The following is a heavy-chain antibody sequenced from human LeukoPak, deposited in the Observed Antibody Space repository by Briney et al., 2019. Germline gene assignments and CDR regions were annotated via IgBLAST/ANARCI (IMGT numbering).Heavy chain of an antibody. Sequence: SETLSLTCTVSGGSISGYYWSWIRQPPGKGLEWIGEINHSGSINYNPSLKSRVTISVDTSKNQFSLKLSSVTAADTAVYYCARPNYDFWSGHSSYMDVWGKGTTVTVSS. J-gene: IGHJ6*03. CDR1: GGSISGYY. CDR2: INHSGSI. V-gene: IGHV4-34*01. D-gene: IGHD3-3*01. CDR3: ARPNYDFWSGHSSYMDV.